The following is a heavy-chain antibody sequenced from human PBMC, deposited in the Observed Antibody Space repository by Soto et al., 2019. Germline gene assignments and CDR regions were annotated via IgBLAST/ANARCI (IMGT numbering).Heavy chain of an antibody. V-gene: IGHV1-18*04. Sequence: ASVKGSRKASGYNFNYYYIHWVRPAPGQGLEWMGRISAYNGSTNYAQKLQGRVTMTTDTSTSTAYMELRSLRSDDTAVYYCASRRDGYNYGDYWGQGTLVTVSS. D-gene: IGHD5-12*01. CDR3: ASRRDGYNYGDY. J-gene: IGHJ4*02. CDR1: GYNFNYYY. CDR2: ISAYNGST.